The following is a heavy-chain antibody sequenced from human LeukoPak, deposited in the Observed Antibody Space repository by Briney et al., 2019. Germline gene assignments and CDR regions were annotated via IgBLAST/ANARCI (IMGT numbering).Heavy chain of an antibody. D-gene: IGHD5-18*01. CDR1: GGSLTSTSHY. J-gene: IGHJ6*03. CDR2: IYSSGST. CDR3: TNRRGYSFGFDYYYMDV. V-gene: IGHV4-39*01. Sequence: PSETLSLTCTVSGGSLTSTSHYWDWVRQPPGKGLEWLGSIYSSGSTYYNPSLKSRVTVAFDTSKNQFSLSLTSVTAADTAVYYCTNRRGYSFGFDYYYMDVWGKGTTVTISS.